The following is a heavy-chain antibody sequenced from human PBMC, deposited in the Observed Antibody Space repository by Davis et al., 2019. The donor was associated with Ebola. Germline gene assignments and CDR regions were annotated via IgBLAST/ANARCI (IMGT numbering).Heavy chain of an antibody. Sequence: PPETLSLTCTVSDGSVSGHYWNWFRQPPGKGLEWIGFISGSGRTSYNPSLKSRVTISADTSKNQFSLNLSSVTAADTAVYFCARFGEGAYWGQGTLVTVSS. CDR1: DGSVSGHY. CDR3: ARFGEGAY. CDR2: ISGSGRT. V-gene: IGHV4-59*02. J-gene: IGHJ4*02. D-gene: IGHD2-21*01.